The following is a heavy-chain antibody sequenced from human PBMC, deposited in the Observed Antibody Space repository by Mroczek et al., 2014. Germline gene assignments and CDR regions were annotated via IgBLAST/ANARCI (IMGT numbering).Heavy chain of an antibody. V-gene: IGHV5-51*01. D-gene: IGHD1-26*01. J-gene: IGHJ4*02. CDR2: IYPGDSDT. Sequence: QLLESGADGEKAGESLKISCKGSGYSFTSYWIGWVRQMPGKGLEWMGIIYPGDSDTRYSPSFQGQVTISADKSISTAYLQWSSLKASDTAMYYCARHHSGSPTYFDYWGQGTLVTVSS. CDR1: GYSFTSYW. CDR3: ARHHSGSPTYFDY.